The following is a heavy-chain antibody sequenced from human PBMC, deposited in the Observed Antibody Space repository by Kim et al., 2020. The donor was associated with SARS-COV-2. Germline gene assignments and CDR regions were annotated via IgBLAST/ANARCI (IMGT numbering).Heavy chain of an antibody. CDR2: INTNTGNP. CDR3: ARDPSVITIFGVVIIEPYYLDY. Sequence: ASVKVSCKASGYTFTSYAMNWVRQAPGQGLEWMGWINTNTGNPTYAQGFTGRFVFSLDTSVSTAYLQISSLKDEDTAVYYCARDPSVITIFGVVIIEPYYLDYWGQGTLVTVSS. J-gene: IGHJ4*02. CDR1: GYTFTSYA. D-gene: IGHD3-3*01. V-gene: IGHV7-4-1*02.